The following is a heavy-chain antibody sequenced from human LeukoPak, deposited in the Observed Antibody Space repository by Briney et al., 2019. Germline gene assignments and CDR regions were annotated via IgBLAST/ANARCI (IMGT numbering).Heavy chain of an antibody. J-gene: IGHJ6*03. D-gene: IGHD6-13*01. CDR3: ARVWLSSSPRPMDV. CDR2: INPNSGGT. V-gene: IGHV1-2*02. CDR1: GYTFTGYY. Sequence: ASVKVSCKASGYTFTGYYMHWVRQAPGQGLEWMGWINPNSGGTNYAQKFQGRVTMTRDTSISTAYMELSRLRSDDTAVYYCARVWLSSSPRPMDVWGKGTTVTVSS.